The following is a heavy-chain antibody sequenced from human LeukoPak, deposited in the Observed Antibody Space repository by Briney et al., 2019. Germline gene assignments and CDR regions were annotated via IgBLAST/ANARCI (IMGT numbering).Heavy chain of an antibody. CDR2: IYYSGST. J-gene: IGHJ4*02. D-gene: IGHD3-10*01. Sequence: TSETLSLTCTVSGGSISSYYWSWIRQPPGKGLEWIGDIYYSGSTNYNPSLKSRVTISVDTSKNQFSLKLSPVTTADTAVYYCARGIIMVRGVKPSFDYWGQGTLVTVSS. CDR3: ARGIIMVRGVKPSFDY. V-gene: IGHV4-59*01. CDR1: GGSISSYY.